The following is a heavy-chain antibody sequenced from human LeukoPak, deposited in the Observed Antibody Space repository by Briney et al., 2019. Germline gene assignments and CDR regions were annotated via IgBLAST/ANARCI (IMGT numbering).Heavy chain of an antibody. J-gene: IGHJ4*02. Sequence: PSQTLSLTCAVPGGSISSGSYYWSWIRQPAGKGLEWIGRIYTSGSTNYNPSLKSRVTISVDTSKNQFSLKLSSVTAADTAVYYCARDGSFDYWGQGTLVTVSS. CDR1: GGSISSGSYY. CDR3: ARDGSFDY. V-gene: IGHV4-61*02. CDR2: IYTSGST.